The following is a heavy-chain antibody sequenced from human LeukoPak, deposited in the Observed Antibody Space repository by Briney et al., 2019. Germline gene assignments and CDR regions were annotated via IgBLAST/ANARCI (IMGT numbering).Heavy chain of an antibody. D-gene: IGHD5-18*01. V-gene: IGHV3-30*03. CDR3: ARLVVDTAMVDY. Sequence: GGSLRLSCAASGFTFSSYGMHWVRQAPGRGLEWVAVISFDGSNKYYADSVKGRFTISRDNSKNTLYLQMNSLRAEDTAVYYCARLVVDTAMVDYWGQGTLVTVSS. J-gene: IGHJ4*02. CDR2: ISFDGSNK. CDR1: GFTFSSYG.